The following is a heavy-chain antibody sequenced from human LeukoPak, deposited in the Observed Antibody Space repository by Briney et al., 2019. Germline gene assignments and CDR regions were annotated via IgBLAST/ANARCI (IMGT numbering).Heavy chain of an antibody. CDR1: GGSISSYY. D-gene: IGHD3-10*01. Sequence: SETLSLTCTVSGGSISSYYWSWIRQPPGKGLEWIGYIYYSRSTNYNPSLKSRVTISVDTSKNQFSLKLSSVTAADTAVYYCARDFGSREEIWGQGTLVTVSS. J-gene: IGHJ4*02. V-gene: IGHV4-59*01. CDR2: IYYSRST. CDR3: ARDFGSREEI.